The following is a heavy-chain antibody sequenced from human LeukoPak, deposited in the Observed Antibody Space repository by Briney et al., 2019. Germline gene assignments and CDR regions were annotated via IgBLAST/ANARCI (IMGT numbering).Heavy chain of an antibody. CDR2: INRSGST. V-gene: IGHV3-23*01. D-gene: IGHD3-10*01. Sequence: GGSLRLSCAASGFTFSSYAMTWVRQAPGKGLEWVSTINRSGSTYDADSVKGRFTISRDNSKNTLYLQMNSLRAEDTAVYYCARSSGSYYYYYYGMDVWGQGTTVTVSS. J-gene: IGHJ6*02. CDR3: ARSSGSYYYYYYGMDV. CDR1: GFTFSSYA.